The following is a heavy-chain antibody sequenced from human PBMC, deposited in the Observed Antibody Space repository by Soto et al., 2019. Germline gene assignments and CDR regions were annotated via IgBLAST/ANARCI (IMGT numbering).Heavy chain of an antibody. Sequence: KTSETLSLTCAVYGGSFSGYYWRWIRQPPGKGLQWIGEINHSGGTNYNPSLKSRVTISVDTSKNQFSLKLSSVTAADTAVYYCARGYCSGGSCYETGWFDPWGQGXLVTVSS. CDR3: ARGYCSGGSCYETGWFDP. CDR1: GGSFSGYY. V-gene: IGHV4-34*01. J-gene: IGHJ5*02. CDR2: INHSGGT. D-gene: IGHD2-15*01.